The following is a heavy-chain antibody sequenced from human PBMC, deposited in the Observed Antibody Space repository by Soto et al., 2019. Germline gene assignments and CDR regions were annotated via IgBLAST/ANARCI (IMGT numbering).Heavy chain of an antibody. V-gene: IGHV1-18*01. CDR3: ARDGTYYYDSSGDKLDY. CDR1: GYTFTSYG. CDR2: ISAYNGNT. J-gene: IGHJ4*02. Sequence: GASVKVSCKASGYTFTSYGISWVRQAPGQGLEWMGWISAYNGNTNYAQKLQGRVTMTTDTSTSTAYMELRSLRSDDTAVYYCARDGTYYYDSSGDKLDYWGQGTLVPVSS. D-gene: IGHD3-22*01.